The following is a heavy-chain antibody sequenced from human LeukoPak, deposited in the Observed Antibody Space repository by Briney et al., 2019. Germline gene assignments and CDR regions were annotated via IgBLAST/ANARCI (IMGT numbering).Heavy chain of an antibody. CDR1: GFTFSSYS. CDR3: ARGSGGAAVIFDY. D-gene: IGHD6-13*01. J-gene: IGHJ4*02. Sequence: GGSLRLSCAASGFTFSSYSMNWVRQAPGKGLEWVSSISSSSRYIYYADSVKGRFTISRDNAKNSLYLQMNSLRAEDTAVYYCARGSGGAAVIFDYWGQGTLVTVSS. V-gene: IGHV3-21*03. CDR2: ISSSSRYI.